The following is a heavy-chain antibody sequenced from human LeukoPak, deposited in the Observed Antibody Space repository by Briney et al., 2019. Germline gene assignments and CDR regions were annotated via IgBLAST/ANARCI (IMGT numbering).Heavy chain of an antibody. CDR3: ARDLLNYGGNSLHYFDY. CDR1: GGSISSYY. CDR2: IYYSGST. D-gene: IGHD4-23*01. J-gene: IGHJ4*02. V-gene: IGHV4-59*01. Sequence: KPSETLSLTCTVSGGSISSYYWSWLRQPPGKGLEWIGHIYYSGSTYYSPSLKSRVTISVDTSKNQFSLKLSSVTAADTAVYYCARDLLNYGGNSLHYFDYWGQGNLVTVSS.